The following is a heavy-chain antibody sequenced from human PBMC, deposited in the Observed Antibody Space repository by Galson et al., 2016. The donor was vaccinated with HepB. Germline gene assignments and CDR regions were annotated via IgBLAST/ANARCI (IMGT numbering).Heavy chain of an antibody. V-gene: IGHV2-5*02. CDR3: ARAYCGGDGLSYNKLYQSGLDV. CDR1: GFSLSTRGVG. Sequence: LTLTCTFSGFSLSTRGVGVGWIRQPPGEALEWLTLIYRDDDKRYNPSLKSRLTVTKDTSKSQVVLTMTNVDPVDTATYYCARAYCGGDGLSYNKLYQSGLDVWGQGTTVTVSS. CDR2: IYRDDDK. D-gene: IGHD2-21*01. J-gene: IGHJ6*02.